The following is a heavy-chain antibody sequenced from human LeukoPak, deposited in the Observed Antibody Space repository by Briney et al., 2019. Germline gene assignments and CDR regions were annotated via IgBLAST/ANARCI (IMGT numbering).Heavy chain of an antibody. J-gene: IGHJ6*02. CDR1: GFTFSNYE. Sequence: GGSLRLSCAASGFTFSNYEMNWVRQAPGKGLEWVSYISRTGNSIYYADSVKGRFTISRDNAKNSLYLQMNSLRAEDTAVYYCAREVSLDYYYYGMDVWGQGTTVTVSS. CDR2: ISRTGNSI. V-gene: IGHV3-48*03. CDR3: AREVSLDYYYYGMDV.